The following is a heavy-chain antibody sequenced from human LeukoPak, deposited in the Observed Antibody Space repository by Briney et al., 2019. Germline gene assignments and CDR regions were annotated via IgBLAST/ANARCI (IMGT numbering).Heavy chain of an antibody. V-gene: IGHV4-39*07. CDR2: MYHSGST. Sequence: SETLSLTCTVSGGSISSSSYYWGWIRQPPGKGLEWIGSMYHSGSTYYSPSLQSRVTISVDTSKNQFSLKLSSVTAADTAVYYCARDGGVLYYYYYYYMDVWGKGTTVTVSS. D-gene: IGHD2-8*02. J-gene: IGHJ6*03. CDR3: ARDGGVLYYYYYYYMDV. CDR1: GGSISSSSYY.